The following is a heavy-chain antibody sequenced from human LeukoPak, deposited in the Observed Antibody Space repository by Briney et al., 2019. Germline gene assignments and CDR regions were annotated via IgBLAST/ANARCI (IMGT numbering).Heavy chain of an antibody. CDR1: GYTFTGYY. Sequence: GASVKVSCKASGYTFTGYYMHWVRQAPGQGLEWMGWINPNSGGTNYAQKFQGRVTMTRDTSISTAYMELSRLRSDDTAVYYCARVMKGVTWELQSNYYYYYYGMDVWGQGTTVTVSS. D-gene: IGHD1-26*01. CDR2: INPNSGGT. J-gene: IGHJ6*02. V-gene: IGHV1-2*02. CDR3: ARVMKGVTWELQSNYYYYYYGMDV.